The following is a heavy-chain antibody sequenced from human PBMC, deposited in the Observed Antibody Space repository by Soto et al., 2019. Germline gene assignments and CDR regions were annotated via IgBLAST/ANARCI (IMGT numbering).Heavy chain of an antibody. CDR2: LTPNRGRT. V-gene: IGHV1-2*02. CDR1: GDSFTGYE. CDR3: ASPSTGYYYYGMDV. J-gene: IGHJ6*02. Sequence: GASVKVTWKESGDSFTGYEMHWGRQAPGHRLAWFGCLTPNRGRTNYPQKFQGRVPMPRDTSISTAYMELSRLRSDDTAVYYCASPSTGYYYYGMDVSGQGITVTVSS.